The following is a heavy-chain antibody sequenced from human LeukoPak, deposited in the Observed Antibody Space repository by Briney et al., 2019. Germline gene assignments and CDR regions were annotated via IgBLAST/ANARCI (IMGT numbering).Heavy chain of an antibody. V-gene: IGHV3-53*01. J-gene: IGHJ4*02. CDR1: RCTVRSNF. CDR2: IYSGGST. D-gene: IGHD7-27*01. CDR3: ARAAPLAGAFDC. Sequence: GGSLRLSCPPSRCTVRSNFMSWVRQAPGKGLEWVSVIYSGGSTYYADSVKGRFTISRDNSKNTLYLQITSLRAQDSAVYYCARAAPLAGAFDCWGQGTLVTVSS.